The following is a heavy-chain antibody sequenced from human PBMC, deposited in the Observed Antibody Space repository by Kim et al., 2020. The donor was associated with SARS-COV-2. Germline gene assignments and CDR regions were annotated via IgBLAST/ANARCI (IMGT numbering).Heavy chain of an antibody. CDR3: AKDPGIGYFYYFMDV. D-gene: IGHD1-1*01. V-gene: IGHV3-43*01. Sequence: GGSLRLSCAASGFSFDDHAMHWVRRVPGKGLEWVSLISWDGGTTSYADSVRGRFTTSRDNSKNSLFLQMNSLRSEDTALYYCAKDPGIGYFYYFMDVWGQGTTVTVSS. J-gene: IGHJ6*02. CDR1: GFSFDDHA. CDR2: ISWDGGTT.